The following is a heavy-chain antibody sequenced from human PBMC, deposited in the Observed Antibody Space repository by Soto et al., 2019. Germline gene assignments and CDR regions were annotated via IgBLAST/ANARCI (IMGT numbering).Heavy chain of an antibody. Sequence: PGESLKISCKGSGYSFTSYWIGWVRQMPGKGLEWMGIIYPGDSDTRYSPSFQGQVTISADKSISTAYLQWSSLKASDTAMYYCARRQIAYCGGDCYFVGDFDYWGQGTLVTVSS. CDR3: ARRQIAYCGGDCYFVGDFDY. V-gene: IGHV5-51*01. CDR1: GYSFTSYW. CDR2: IYPGDSDT. D-gene: IGHD2-21*01. J-gene: IGHJ4*02.